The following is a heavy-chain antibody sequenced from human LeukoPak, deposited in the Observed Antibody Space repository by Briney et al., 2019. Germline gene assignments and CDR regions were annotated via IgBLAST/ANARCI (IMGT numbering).Heavy chain of an antibody. V-gene: IGHV1-8*01. J-gene: IGHJ5*02. CDR3: ARGLNYDFWSGSNIPGGWFDP. CDR2: MDPDSGNT. D-gene: IGHD3-3*01. Sequence: ASVKVSCKASGYTFTSYDINWVRQATGQGLEWMGWMDPDSGNTGYVQKFQGRVTMTRNTSISTAYMELSSLRSEDTAVYYCARGLNYDFWSGSNIPGGWFDPWGQGTLVTVSS. CDR1: GYTFTSYD.